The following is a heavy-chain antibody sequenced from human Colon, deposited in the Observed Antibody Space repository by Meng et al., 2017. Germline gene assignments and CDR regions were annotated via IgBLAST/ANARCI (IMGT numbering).Heavy chain of an antibody. J-gene: IGHJ4*02. V-gene: IGHV4-61*02. Sequence: SETLSLTCTVSGGSISSGSYYWSWLRQPAGKGLEWIGRIYTSGSTNYNPSLKSRVTITVDTSKNQFSLKLSSVTAADTAVYYCARFQYYYDSSGYYYGRGLDYWGQGTLVT. CDR1: GGSISSGSYY. CDR3: ARFQYYYDSSGYYYGRGLDY. D-gene: IGHD3-22*01. CDR2: IYTSGST.